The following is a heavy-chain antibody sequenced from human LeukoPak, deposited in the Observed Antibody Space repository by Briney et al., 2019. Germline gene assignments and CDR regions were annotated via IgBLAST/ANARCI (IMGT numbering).Heavy chain of an antibody. CDR3: AKDMGSTYYGSGNIDY. CDR2: ISWNSGSI. J-gene: IGHJ4*02. D-gene: IGHD3-10*01. Sequence: PGRSLRLSCAASGFTFDDYAMHWVRQAPGKGLEWVSGISWNSGSIGYADSVKGRFTISRDNAKNSLYLQMNSLRAEDTALYYCAKDMGSTYYGSGNIDYWGQGTLVTVSS. CDR1: GFTFDDYA. V-gene: IGHV3-9*01.